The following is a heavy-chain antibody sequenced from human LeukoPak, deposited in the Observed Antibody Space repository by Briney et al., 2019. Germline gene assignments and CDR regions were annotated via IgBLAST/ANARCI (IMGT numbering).Heavy chain of an antibody. CDR1: GFPFSEYV. D-gene: IGHD6-19*01. CDR2: ISVSGTST. Sequence: GALSLSCAASGFPFSEYVMTWVRQAPGKGLQWVSGISVSGTSTYYADSVKRRFTISRHNSRNTLYLQMDSLRAEDTALYYCAKGASSAWLLYWFDSWGQGTLVSVSS. V-gene: IGHV3-23*01. J-gene: IGHJ5*01. CDR3: AKGASSAWLLYWFDS.